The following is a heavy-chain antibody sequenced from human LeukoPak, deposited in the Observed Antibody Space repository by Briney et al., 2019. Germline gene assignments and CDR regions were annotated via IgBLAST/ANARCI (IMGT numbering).Heavy chain of an antibody. J-gene: IGHJ4*02. D-gene: IGHD6-13*01. CDR2: TKQDGSEK. V-gene: IGHV3-7*01. CDR3: AREIIVAAGTHFDY. Sequence: GGSLRLSCAASGFTFSSYWMSWVRQAPGKGLEWVANTKQDGSEKYYVDSVKGRFTISRDNAKNSLYLQMNSLRVEDTAVYYCAREIIVAAGTHFDYWGQGTLVTVSS. CDR1: GFTFSSYW.